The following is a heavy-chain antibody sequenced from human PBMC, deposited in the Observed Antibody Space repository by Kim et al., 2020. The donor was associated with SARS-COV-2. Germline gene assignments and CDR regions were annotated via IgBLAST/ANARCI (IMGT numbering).Heavy chain of an antibody. Sequence: GGSLRLSCAASGFTFSSYGMHWVRQAPGKGLEWVAVISYDGSNKYYADSVKGRFTISRDNSKNTLYLQMNSLRAEDTAVYYCAKDLGYYGSGLDYWGQGTLVTVSS. V-gene: IGHV3-30*18. J-gene: IGHJ4*02. D-gene: IGHD3-10*01. CDR3: AKDLGYYGSGLDY. CDR1: GFTFSSYG. CDR2: ISYDGSNK.